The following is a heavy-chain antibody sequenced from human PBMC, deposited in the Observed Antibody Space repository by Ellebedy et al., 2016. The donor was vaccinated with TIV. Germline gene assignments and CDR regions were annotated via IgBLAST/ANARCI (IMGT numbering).Heavy chain of an antibody. D-gene: IGHD6-13*01. CDR2: IYYSGST. CDR3: ARYNGAAVGYHFDY. CDR1: GGSISNYY. Sequence: SETLSLTCTVSGGSISNYYWSWIRQPPGKGLEWIGYIYYSGSTNYNPSLKRRVAISVDTSKNQFSLKLSSVTAADTGMYYCARYNGAAVGYHFDYWGQGTLVTVSS. V-gene: IGHV4-59*01. J-gene: IGHJ4*02.